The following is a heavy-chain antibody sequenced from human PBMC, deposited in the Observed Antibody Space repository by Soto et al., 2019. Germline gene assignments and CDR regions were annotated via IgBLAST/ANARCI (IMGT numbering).Heavy chain of an antibody. Sequence: QVQLVESGGGVVQPGRSPRLSCGASGFTFRSYGMHWVRQAPGKGLDWVALISHDGSNKYYADSVKGRFTISRDNSKNTLYLQMNSLRSEDTAVYYCAKDLDAYSSSWPADYWGRGTLVTVSS. CDR1: GFTFRSYG. J-gene: IGHJ4*02. CDR3: AKDLDAYSSSWPADY. CDR2: ISHDGSNK. D-gene: IGHD6-13*01. V-gene: IGHV3-30*18.